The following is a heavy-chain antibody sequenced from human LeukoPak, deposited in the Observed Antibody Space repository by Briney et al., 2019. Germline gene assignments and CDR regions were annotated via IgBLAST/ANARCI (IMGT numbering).Heavy chain of an antibody. D-gene: IGHD2-15*01. V-gene: IGHV3-23*01. CDR3: AKDLAFTAGKEY. CDR1: GFTVSSNF. Sequence: HPGGSLRLSCAASGFTVSSNFMSWVRQAPGKGLEWVSVISAGGGSTYYADSVKGRFTISRDNSKNTLYLQMNSLRAEDTAVYYCAKDLAFTAGKEYWGQGTLVTVSS. CDR2: ISAGGGST. J-gene: IGHJ4*02.